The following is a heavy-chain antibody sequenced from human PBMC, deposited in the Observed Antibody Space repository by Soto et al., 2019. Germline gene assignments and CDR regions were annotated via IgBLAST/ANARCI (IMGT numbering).Heavy chain of an antibody. V-gene: IGHV3-7*01. CDR3: SRDVVVGAKALNY. CDR1: GFPFSNYW. CDR2: IKEEGSEK. Sequence: GGSLRLSCAASGFPFSNYWMTWVRQAPGKGLEWVAHIKEEGSEKHYVDSAKGRFTISRDKDTNTLILQMSSLRVEDTAVYFCSRDVVVGAKALNYWGQGALVTVSS. J-gene: IGHJ4*02. D-gene: IGHD2-15*01.